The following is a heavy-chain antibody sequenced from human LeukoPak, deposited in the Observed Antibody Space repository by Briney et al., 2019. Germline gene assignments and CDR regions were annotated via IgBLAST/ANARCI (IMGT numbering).Heavy chain of an antibody. J-gene: IGHJ2*01. CDR1: VGSFSGYY. CDR2: INHSGST. D-gene: IGHD6-6*01. Sequence: PSETLPLTCAVYVGSFSGYYWSWIRPPPGKGLEWIGEINHSGSTNYNPSLKSRVTISVDTSKNQSSLKLSSVTAADTAVYYCARGYYYSSSPGYFDLWGRGTLVTVSS. V-gene: IGHV4-34*01. CDR3: ARGYYYSSSPGYFDL.